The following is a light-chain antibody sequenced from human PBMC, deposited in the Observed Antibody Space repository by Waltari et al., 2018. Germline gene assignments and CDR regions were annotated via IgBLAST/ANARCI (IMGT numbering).Light chain of an antibody. CDR3: SSYTSSSTYV. CDR2: DVS. V-gene: IGLV2-14*04. J-gene: IGLJ1*01. CDR1: PGAVGGDNY. Sequence: PGPSINISCTGTPGAVGGDNYVSWYQQHPGKAPKLMIYDVSKRPSGVSNRFSGSKSGNTASLTISGLQAEDEADYYCSSYTSSSTYVFGTGTKVTVL.